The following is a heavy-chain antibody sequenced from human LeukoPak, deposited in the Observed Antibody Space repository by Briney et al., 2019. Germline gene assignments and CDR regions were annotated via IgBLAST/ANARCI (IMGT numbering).Heavy chain of an antibody. D-gene: IGHD2-15*01. V-gene: IGHV1-18*01. Sequence: ASVKVSCKASGYTFTSYGISWVRQAPGQGLEWMGWISGYNGNTKYAQKFQGRVTMTTDTSTSTAYMELRSLRSDDTAVYYCVRERAEGYCSGGSCYSPYYYMDVWGKGTTVTISS. CDR1: GYTFTSYG. CDR2: ISGYNGNT. J-gene: IGHJ6*03. CDR3: VRERAEGYCSGGSCYSPYYYMDV.